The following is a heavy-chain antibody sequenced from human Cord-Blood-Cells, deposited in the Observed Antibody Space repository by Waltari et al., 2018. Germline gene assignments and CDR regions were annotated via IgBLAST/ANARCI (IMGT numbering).Heavy chain of an antibody. CDR1: GGSISSYY. CDR3: ARAAIAARRAFDI. D-gene: IGHD6-6*01. V-gene: IGHV4-59*01. CDR2: IYYSGST. Sequence: QVQLQESGPGLVKPSETLSLTCTVSGGSISSYYWSWIRQPPGKGLEWIGDIYYSGSTNYNPSLKSRVTISVDTSKNQFSLKLSSVTAADTAVYYCARAAIAARRAFDIWGQGTMVTVSS. J-gene: IGHJ3*02.